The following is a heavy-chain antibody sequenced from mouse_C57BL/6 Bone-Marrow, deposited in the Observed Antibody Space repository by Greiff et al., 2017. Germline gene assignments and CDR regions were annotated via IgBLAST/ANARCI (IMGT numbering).Heavy chain of an antibody. CDR2: IWSGGST. CDR1: GFSLTSYG. V-gene: IGHV2-2*01. CDR3: ARNYGYDRFAY. Sequence: VKLMESGPGLVQPSQSLSITCTVSGFSLTSYGVHWVRQSPGKGLEWLGVIWSGGSTDYNAAFISRLSISKDNSKSQVFFKMNSLQADDTAIYYCARNYGYDRFAYWGQGTLVTVSA. D-gene: IGHD2-2*01. J-gene: IGHJ3*01.